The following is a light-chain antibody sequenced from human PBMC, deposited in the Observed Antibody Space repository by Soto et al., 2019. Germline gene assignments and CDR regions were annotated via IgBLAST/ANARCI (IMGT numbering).Light chain of an antibody. V-gene: IGLV2-8*01. CDR2: EVT. CDR1: SSDVGGYNY. J-gene: IGLJ3*02. Sequence: QSVLTQPPSASGSPGQSVTISCTGTSSDVGGYNYVSWYQQHPGKAPKLIIYEVTKRPSGVPDRFSGSKSGNTASLTVSGLQAEDEADYYCSSHAGINNVVFGGGNKLTVL. CDR3: SSHAGINNVV.